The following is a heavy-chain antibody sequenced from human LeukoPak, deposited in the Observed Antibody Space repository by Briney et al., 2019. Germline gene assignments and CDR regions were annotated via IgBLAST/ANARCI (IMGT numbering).Heavy chain of an antibody. CDR1: GFTFSSYA. D-gene: IGHD6-13*01. J-gene: IGHJ4*02. CDR3: AKARQQLGVDGFDY. Sequence: GGTLRLSCAASGFTFSSYAMSWVRQAPGKGLEWVSAISGSGGSTYYADSVKGRFTISRDNSKNTLYLQMSSLRAEDTAVYYCAKARQQLGVDGFDYWGQGTLVTVSS. CDR2: ISGSGGST. V-gene: IGHV3-23*01.